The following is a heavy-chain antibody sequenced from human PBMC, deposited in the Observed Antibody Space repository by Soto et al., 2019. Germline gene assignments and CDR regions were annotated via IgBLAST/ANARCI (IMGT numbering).Heavy chain of an antibody. D-gene: IGHD3-9*01. V-gene: IGHV1-18*01. J-gene: IGHJ6*02. CDR2: ISAYNGNT. CDR3: ARDSYDILTHYGMDV. Sequence: QVQLVQSGAEVKKPGASVKVSCKASGYTFTSYGISWVRQAPGQGLEWMGWISAYNGNTNYAQKLQGRVTMTTDTSTSTAYIELRSLRSDDTAVYYCARDSYDILTHYGMDVWGQGTTVTVSS. CDR1: GYTFTSYG.